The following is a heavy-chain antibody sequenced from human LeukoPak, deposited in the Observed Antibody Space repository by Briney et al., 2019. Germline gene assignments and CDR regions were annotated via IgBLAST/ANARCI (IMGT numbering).Heavy chain of an antibody. V-gene: IGHV3-48*03. CDR2: ISSSGSSI. Sequence: PGGSLRLSCAASLFTFSSYEINAVSHTPGKGLESVTYISSSGSSIYYADSVKGRFTISRDNSKNSLYLQMNSLRAEDTAVYYCARVSWLGADAFDIWGQGTMVTVSS. D-gene: IGHD6-19*01. CDR1: LFTFSSYE. J-gene: IGHJ3*02. CDR3: ARVSWLGADAFDI.